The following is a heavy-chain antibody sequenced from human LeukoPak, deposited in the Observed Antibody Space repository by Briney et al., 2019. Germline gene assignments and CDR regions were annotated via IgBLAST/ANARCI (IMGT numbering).Heavy chain of an antibody. J-gene: IGHJ4*02. CDR2: LYSGGTT. CDR1: GFSVSSKY. CDR3: AREDHYGSGFDY. D-gene: IGHD3-10*01. V-gene: IGHV3-66*01. Sequence: GGSLRLPCAASGFSVSSKYMSWVRQAPGKGLDWVSVLYSGGTTYYADSVKGRFTISRDNSKNTLYLQMNSLRAEDTAVYYCAREDHYGSGFDYWGQGTLVTVSS.